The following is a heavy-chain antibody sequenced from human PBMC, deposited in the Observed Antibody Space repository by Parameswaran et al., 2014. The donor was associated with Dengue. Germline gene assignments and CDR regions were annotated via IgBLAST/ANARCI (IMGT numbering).Heavy chain of an antibody. D-gene: IGHD3-3*01. J-gene: IGHJ4*02. Sequence: WVRQAPGQGLEWMGGIIPIFGTANYAQKFQGRVTITADESTSTAYMELSSLRSEDTAVYYCARSNPVWSGYYQLDYWGQGTLVTVSS. V-gene: IGHV1-69*01. CDR3: ARSNPVWSGYYQLDY. CDR2: IIPIFGTA.